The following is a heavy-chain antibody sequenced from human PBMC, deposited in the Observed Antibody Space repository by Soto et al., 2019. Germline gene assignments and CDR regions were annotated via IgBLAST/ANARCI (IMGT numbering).Heavy chain of an antibody. CDR1: GYTFTRYG. V-gene: IGHV1-18*01. Sequence: GASVKVSCKASGYTFTRYGISWVRQAPGQGLEWMGRISGYNGDTNYAQKFQGRVSMTIDTSTTTAYMELRSLTSDDTAVYYCAKNGHPPYYYYGLDVWG. D-gene: IGHD2-8*01. CDR2: ISGYNGDT. J-gene: IGHJ6*02. CDR3: AKNGHPPYYYYGLDV.